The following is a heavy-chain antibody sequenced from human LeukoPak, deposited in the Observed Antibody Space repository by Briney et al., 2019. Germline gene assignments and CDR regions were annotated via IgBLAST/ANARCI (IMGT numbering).Heavy chain of an antibody. Sequence: PGRSLRLSCAASGFSFSSYGMHWVRQAPGKGLEWVAVMWLDGSNKYCADSVKGRFTISRDNSKNTLFLQMNSLRAEDTAVYYCARDRYDILTGYYMYFDYWGQGSLVTVSS. V-gene: IGHV3-33*01. CDR1: GFSFSSYG. D-gene: IGHD3-9*01. CDR3: ARDRYDILTGYYMYFDY. J-gene: IGHJ4*02. CDR2: MWLDGSNK.